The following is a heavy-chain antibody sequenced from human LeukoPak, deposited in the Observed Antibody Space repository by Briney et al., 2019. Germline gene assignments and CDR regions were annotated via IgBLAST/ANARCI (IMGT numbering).Heavy chain of an antibody. D-gene: IGHD5-18*01. V-gene: IGHV3-30*04. CDR1: AFTFSSYA. Sequence: GGSLRLSCAASAFTFSSYAMHWVRQAPGKGLEWVAVISYDGRNEYYADYVKGRFTISRDNSKYTLYMEVNSLRAEDTAVYYCARGGYSYGSLWYWGQGTRVTVSP. CDR3: ARGGYSYGSLWY. CDR2: ISYDGRNE. J-gene: IGHJ4*02.